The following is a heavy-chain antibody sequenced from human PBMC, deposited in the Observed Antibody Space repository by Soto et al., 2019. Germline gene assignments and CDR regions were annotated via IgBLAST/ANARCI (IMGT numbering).Heavy chain of an antibody. J-gene: IGHJ4*02. CDR2: IYHSGST. Sequence: SETLSLTCAVSGGSISSGGYSWSWIRQPPGKGLEWIGYIYHSGSTYYNPSLKSRVTISVDRSKNQFSLKLSSVTAADTAVYYCARADSSGYMYYFDYWGQGTLVTVSS. CDR3: ARADSSGYMYYFDY. CDR1: GGSISSGGYS. D-gene: IGHD3-22*01. V-gene: IGHV4-30-2*01.